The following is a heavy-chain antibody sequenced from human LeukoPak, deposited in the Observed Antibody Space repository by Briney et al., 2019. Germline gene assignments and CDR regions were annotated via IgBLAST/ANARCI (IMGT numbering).Heavy chain of an antibody. CDR1: GGSISSYY. V-gene: IGHV4-34*01. CDR2: INHSGST. D-gene: IGHD2-8*01. Sequence: SETLSLTCTVSGGSISSYYWSWIRQPPGKGLEWIGEINHSGSTNYNPSLKSRVTISVDTSKNQFSLKLSSVTAAGTAVYYCAREERAVSYYFDYWGQGTLVTVSS. J-gene: IGHJ4*02. CDR3: AREERAVSYYFDY.